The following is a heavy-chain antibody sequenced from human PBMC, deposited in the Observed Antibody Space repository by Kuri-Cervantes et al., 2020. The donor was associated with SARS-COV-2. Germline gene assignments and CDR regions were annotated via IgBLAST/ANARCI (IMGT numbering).Heavy chain of an antibody. CDR1: GGSISSHY. J-gene: IGHJ4*02. CDR3: ARRGEYSSGSFDY. D-gene: IGHD6-19*01. CDR2: IYYSART. V-gene: IGHV4-39*01. Sequence: SETLSLTFTVSGGSISSHYWGWIRQPPGKGLEGIGSIYYSARTYYNPPLKSRVTISVDTSKNQFSLKLSSVTAADTAVYYCARRGEYSSGSFDYWGQGTLVIVSS.